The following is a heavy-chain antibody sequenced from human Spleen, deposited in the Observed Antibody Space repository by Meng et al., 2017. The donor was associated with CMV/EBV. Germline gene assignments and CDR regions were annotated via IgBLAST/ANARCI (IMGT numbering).Heavy chain of an antibody. D-gene: IGHD3-3*01. J-gene: IGHJ6*02. Sequence: GGSLRLSCKDSGFTFSKYNMNWVRQAPGKGLECVSIISDSGASTYYADSVKGRFTISRDNSKNSLYLQLNSLRAEDTAVYYCARAPPITGIFGVNYYYFYGMDVWGQGTTVTVSS. CDR1: GFTFSKYN. CDR2: ISDSGAST. CDR3: ARAPPITGIFGVNYYYFYGMDV. V-gene: IGHV3-23*01.